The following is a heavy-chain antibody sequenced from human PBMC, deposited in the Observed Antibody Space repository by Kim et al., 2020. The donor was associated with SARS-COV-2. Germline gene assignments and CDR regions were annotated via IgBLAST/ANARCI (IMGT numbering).Heavy chain of an antibody. J-gene: IGHJ6*02. D-gene: IGHD6-13*01. V-gene: IGHV3-30*02. CDR3: AKEIGHSSSYGTLYYYYGMDV. Sequence: FTISRDNSKNTLYLQMNSLRAEDTAVYYCAKEIGHSSSYGTLYYYYGMDVWGQGTTVTVSS.